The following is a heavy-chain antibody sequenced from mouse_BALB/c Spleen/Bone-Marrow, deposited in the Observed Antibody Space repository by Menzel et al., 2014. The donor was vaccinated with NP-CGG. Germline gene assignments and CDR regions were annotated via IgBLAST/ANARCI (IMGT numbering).Heavy chain of an antibody. Sequence: VKLMESGAELVRPGVSVKISCKGSGYTFTDYATHWVKQSHAKSLEWIGVISTYYGDASYNQKFKGKATMTVDKSSSTAYMELARLTSEDSAIYYCAREGGNFPWFAYWGQGTLVTVSA. V-gene: IGHV1S137*01. CDR3: AREGGNFPWFAY. J-gene: IGHJ3*01. D-gene: IGHD2-1*01. CDR1: GYTFTDYA. CDR2: ISTYYGDA.